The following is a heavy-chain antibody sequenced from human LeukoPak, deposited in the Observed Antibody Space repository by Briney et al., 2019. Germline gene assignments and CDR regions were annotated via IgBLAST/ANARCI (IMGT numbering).Heavy chain of an antibody. J-gene: IGHJ4*02. CDR2: INPNSGGT. D-gene: IGHD5-18*01. Sequence: ASVKVSCKASGYSFTSHYMHWVRQAPGQGLEWMGWINPNSGGTNYAQKFQGRVTMTRDTSISTAYMELSRLRSDDTAVYYCARVVGIQLWLLGYWGQGTLVTVSS. CDR3: ARVVGIQLWLLGY. CDR1: GYSFTSHY. V-gene: IGHV1-2*02.